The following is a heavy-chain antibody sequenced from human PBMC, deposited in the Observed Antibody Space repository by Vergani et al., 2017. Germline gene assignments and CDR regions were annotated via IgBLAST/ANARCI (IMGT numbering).Heavy chain of an antibody. CDR2: ISSSSSYI. V-gene: IGHV3-21*01. D-gene: IGHD2-2*01. J-gene: IGHJ3*02. Sequence: EVQLVESGGVVVQPGGSLRLSCAASGFTFDDYAMHWVRQAPGKGLEWVSSISSSSSYIYYADSVKGRFTISRDNAKNSLYLQMNSLRAEDTAVYYCAREDXCSSTSCSDLAFDIWGQGTMVTVSS. CDR1: GFTFDDYA. CDR3: AREDXCSSTSCSDLAFDI.